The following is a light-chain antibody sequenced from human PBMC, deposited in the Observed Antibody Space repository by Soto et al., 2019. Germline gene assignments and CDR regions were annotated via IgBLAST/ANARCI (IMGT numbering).Light chain of an antibody. CDR2: GNN. Sequence: QSVLTQPPSVSGAPGQRATFSCTGSNSNIGAGSDVHWYQHLPGRAPKLLISGNNNRPSGVSDRFSAFKSGTSASLAITGLQAEDEADYYCQSYDSSLSGWKVFGGGTQLTVL. CDR3: QSYDSSLSGWKV. V-gene: IGLV1-40*01. J-gene: IGLJ2*01. CDR1: NSNIGAGSD.